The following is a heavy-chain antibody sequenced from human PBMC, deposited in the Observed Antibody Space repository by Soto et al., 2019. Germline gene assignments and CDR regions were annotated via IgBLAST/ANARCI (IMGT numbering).Heavy chain of an antibody. CDR1: GGSISSGDYY. CDR2: IYYSGST. CDR3: ARASSPSYYYGMDV. D-gene: IGHD1-26*01. V-gene: IGHV4-30-4*01. Sequence: SETLSLTCTVSGGSISSGDYYWSWIRQPPGKGLEWIGYIYYSGSTYYNPPLKSRVTISVDTSKNQFSLKLSSVTAADTAVYYCARASSPSYYYGMDVWGQGTTVTVSS. J-gene: IGHJ6*02.